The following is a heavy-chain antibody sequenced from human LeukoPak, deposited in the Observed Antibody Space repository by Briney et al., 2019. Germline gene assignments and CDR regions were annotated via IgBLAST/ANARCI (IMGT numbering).Heavy chain of an antibody. CDR2: ISGSGDST. Sequence: GGSLRLSCAASGFTFSIYAMSWVRQAPGKGLEWVSAISGSGDSTYYADSVKGRFTVSRDGSKNTLYLQMNSLRAEDTAVYYCAKGTMDGGQYYYDSSGGQGTLVTVSS. CDR1: GFTFSIYA. CDR3: AKGTMDGGQYYYDSS. D-gene: IGHD3-22*01. J-gene: IGHJ4*02. V-gene: IGHV3-23*01.